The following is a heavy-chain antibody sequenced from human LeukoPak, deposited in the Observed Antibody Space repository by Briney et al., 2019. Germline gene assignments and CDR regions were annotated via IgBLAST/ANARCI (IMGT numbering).Heavy chain of an antibody. V-gene: IGHV3-30*04. J-gene: IGHJ4*02. CDR2: ISYDGSNK. Sequence: GRSLRLSCAASGFTFSSSAMHWVRQAPGKGLEWVAVISYDGSNKYYADSVKGRFTISRDNSKNTLYLQLNSLRAEDTAVYYCARVPYNYGYVFDYWGQGTLVTVSS. CDR1: GFTFSSSA. CDR3: ARVPYNYGYVFDY. D-gene: IGHD5-18*01.